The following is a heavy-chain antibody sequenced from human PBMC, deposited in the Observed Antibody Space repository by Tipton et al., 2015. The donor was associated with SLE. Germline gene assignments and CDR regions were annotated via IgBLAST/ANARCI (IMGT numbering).Heavy chain of an antibody. Sequence: LRLSCTVSGGSISSSSYYWGWTRQPPGKGLEWIGSIYYSGSTNYNPSLKSRVTISVDTSKNQFSLKLSSVTAADTAVYYCARSKLGVRRLDYWGQGTPVTVSS. CDR2: IYYSGST. J-gene: IGHJ4*02. CDR3: ARSKLGVRRLDY. D-gene: IGHD7-27*01. CDR1: GGSISSSSYY. V-gene: IGHV4-39*07.